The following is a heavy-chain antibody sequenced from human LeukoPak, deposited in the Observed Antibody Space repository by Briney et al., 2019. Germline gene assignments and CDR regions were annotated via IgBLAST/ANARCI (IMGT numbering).Heavy chain of an antibody. J-gene: IGHJ6*02. Sequence: SVKVSCKASGGTFSSYAISWVRQAPGQGLEWMGRIIPIFGIANYAQKFQGRFTITADKSTSTAYMELSSLRSEDTAVYYCARDSHYDFWSGYYSYYYGMDVWGQGTTVTVSS. CDR3: ARDSHYDFWSGYYSYYYGMDV. V-gene: IGHV1-69*04. D-gene: IGHD3-3*01. CDR1: GGTFSSYA. CDR2: IIPIFGIA.